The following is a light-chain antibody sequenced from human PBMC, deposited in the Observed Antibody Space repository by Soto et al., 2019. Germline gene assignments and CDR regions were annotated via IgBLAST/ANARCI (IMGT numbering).Light chain of an antibody. CDR2: GTS. J-gene: IGKJ1*01. Sequence: EVLMTQFPATLSVSPGERVTLSCRASQSVRGDLAWFQQKPGKSPRLLIYGTSTRASGVPDRFGGSGSGTDFTLTISSLRSEDFAVYYCQHCNNWPWTFGQGTRVESK. CDR3: QHCNNWPWT. CDR1: QSVRGD. V-gene: IGKV3-15*01.